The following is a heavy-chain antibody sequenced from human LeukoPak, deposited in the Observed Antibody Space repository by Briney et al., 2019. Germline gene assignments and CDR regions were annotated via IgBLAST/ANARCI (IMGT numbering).Heavy chain of an antibody. CDR3: ARDPEGFGATYFDY. V-gene: IGHV3-21*01. J-gene: IGHJ4*02. CDR2: ISRSASNI. Sequence: GGSLRLSCVASGFSFSSYNMNWVRQAPGKGLEWVSSISRSASNIYYADSVKGRFTIPRDNAKNSFYLQMNSLRAEETAVFYCARDPEGFGATYFDYWGQGTLVTVSS. D-gene: IGHD3-16*01. CDR1: GFSFSSYN.